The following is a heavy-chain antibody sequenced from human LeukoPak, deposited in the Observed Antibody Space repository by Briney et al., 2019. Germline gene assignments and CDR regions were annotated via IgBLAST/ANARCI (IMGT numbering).Heavy chain of an antibody. Sequence: GGSLRLSCAASGFTFSSYAMSWVRQAPGKGLEWVSAISGSGGSTYYADSVKGRFTISRDNSKNTLYLQMNSLRAEDTAVYYCAKDKTFMVRGDRAFDYWGQGTLVTVSS. CDR3: AKDKTFMVRGDRAFDY. CDR1: GFTFSSYA. D-gene: IGHD3-10*01. J-gene: IGHJ4*02. CDR2: ISGSGGST. V-gene: IGHV3-23*01.